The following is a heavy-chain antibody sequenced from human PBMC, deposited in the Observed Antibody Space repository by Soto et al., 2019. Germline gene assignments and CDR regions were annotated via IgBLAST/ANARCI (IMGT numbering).Heavy chain of an antibody. D-gene: IGHD3-3*01. CDR3: ARVDVLRFLEWLI. Sequence: SVKVSCKASGGTFSSYAISWVRQAPGQGLEWMGGIIPIFGTANYAQKFQGRVTITADESTSTAYMELSSLRSEDTAVYYCARVDVLRFLEWLIWGQGTLVTVS. V-gene: IGHV1-69*13. J-gene: IGHJ4*02. CDR2: IIPIFGTA. CDR1: GGTFSSYA.